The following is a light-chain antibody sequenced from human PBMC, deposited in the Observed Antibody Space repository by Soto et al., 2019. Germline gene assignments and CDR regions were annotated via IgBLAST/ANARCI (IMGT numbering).Light chain of an antibody. J-gene: IGLJ3*02. V-gene: IGLV1-51*02. CDR1: SSNIGNNY. CDR3: GTWDSSLSVWV. CDR2: ENN. Sequence: QLVLTQPPSVSAAPGQTVTISCSGSSSNIGNNYVSWYQQLPGTAPKLLIYENNKRPSGIPDRFSGSKSGTSATLGITGLQTGDEADYYCGTWDSSLSVWVFGGGTKVTVL.